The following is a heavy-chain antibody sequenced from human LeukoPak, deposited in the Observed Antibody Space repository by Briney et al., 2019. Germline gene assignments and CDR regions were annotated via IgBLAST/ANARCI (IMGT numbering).Heavy chain of an antibody. CDR1: GCSFRRYF. D-gene: IGHD1-7*01. CDR3: VAYNWNYPDY. Sequence: GGSLRLSCASSGCSFRRYFMYWVRQAPGKGLVWVSRINTDGRDTEYADPVKGRFTISRDNAKNTLYMQMNSLREEDTAVYYCVAYNWNYPDYWGQGTLVTVSS. V-gene: IGHV3-74*03. CDR2: INTDGRDT. J-gene: IGHJ4*02.